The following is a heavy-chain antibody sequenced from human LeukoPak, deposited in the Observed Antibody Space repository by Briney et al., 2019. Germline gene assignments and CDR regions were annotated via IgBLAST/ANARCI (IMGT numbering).Heavy chain of an antibody. V-gene: IGHV3-48*03. D-gene: IGHD4-17*01. CDR3: ARDGTTVTTNYCYGMDV. Sequence: PGGSLRLSCAASGFTFSSFQMNWVRQAPGKGLEWVSYISRSGDSISYADSVKGRFTISRDNAKNSLYLQMNSLRAEDTAVYYCARDGTTVTTNYCYGMDVWGQGTTVTVSS. J-gene: IGHJ6*02. CDR2: ISRSGDSI. CDR1: GFTFSSFQ.